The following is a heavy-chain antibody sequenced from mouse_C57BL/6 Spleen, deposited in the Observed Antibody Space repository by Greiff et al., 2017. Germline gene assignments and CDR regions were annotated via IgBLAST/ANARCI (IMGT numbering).Heavy chain of an antibody. CDR3: ARRRSKDAMDY. CDR2: IDPSDSYT. V-gene: IGHV1-50*01. Sequence: QVQLQQPGAELVKPGASVKLSCKASGYTFTSYWMQWVKQRPGQGLEWIGEIDPSDSYTNYNQKFKGKATLTVDPSSSTAYMQLSSLTSEDSAVYYCARRRSKDAMDYWGQGTSVTVYS. D-gene: IGHD1-3*01. CDR1: GYTFTSYW. J-gene: IGHJ4*01.